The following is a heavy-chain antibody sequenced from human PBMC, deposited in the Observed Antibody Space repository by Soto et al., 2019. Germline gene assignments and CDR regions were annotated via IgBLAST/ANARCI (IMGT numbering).Heavy chain of an antibody. V-gene: IGHV4-31*03. CDR3: ARCEYYGSGSSYNWFDP. CDR2: IYYSGST. Sequence: PSETLSLTCTVSGGSISSGGYYWSWIRQHPGKGLEWIGYIYYSGSTYYNPSLKSRVTISVDTSKNQFSLKLSSVTAADTAVYYCARCEYYGSGSSYNWFDPWGQGTLVTVSS. CDR1: GGSISSGGYY. J-gene: IGHJ5*02. D-gene: IGHD3-10*01.